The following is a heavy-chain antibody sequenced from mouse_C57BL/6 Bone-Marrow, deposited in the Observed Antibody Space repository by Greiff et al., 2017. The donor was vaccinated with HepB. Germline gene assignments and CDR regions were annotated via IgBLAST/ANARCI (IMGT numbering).Heavy chain of an antibody. Sequence: EVHLVESGGGLVQPKGSLKLSCAASGFSFNTYAMNWVRQAPGKGLEWVARIRSKSNNYATYYADSVKDRFTISRDDSESMLYLQMNNLKTEDTAMYYCVRPRYDYDGFAYWGQGTLVTVSA. V-gene: IGHV10-1*01. CDR3: VRPRYDYDGFAY. J-gene: IGHJ3*01. CDR2: IRSKSNNYAT. CDR1: GFSFNTYA. D-gene: IGHD2-4*01.